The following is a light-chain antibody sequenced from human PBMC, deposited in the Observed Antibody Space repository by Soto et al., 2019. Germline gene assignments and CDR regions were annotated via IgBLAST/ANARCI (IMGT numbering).Light chain of an antibody. CDR2: WAS. CDR3: QQYYTTPQT. J-gene: IGKJ1*01. Sequence: DIVVTQSPNSLAVSLGQRATINCTSSRSVFHTLDDKNYLAWYQQKPGQPPKLLLYWASTRASGVPGRFSGSGSATECTLNISSLQAEDVAVYYCQQYYTTPQTFGQGTSVEIK. CDR1: RSVFHTLDDKNY. V-gene: IGKV4-1*01.